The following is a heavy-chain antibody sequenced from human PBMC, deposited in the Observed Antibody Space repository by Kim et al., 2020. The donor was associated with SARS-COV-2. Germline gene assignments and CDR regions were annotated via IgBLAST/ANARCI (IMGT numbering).Heavy chain of an antibody. D-gene: IGHD3-10*01. CDR2: IYSGGST. Sequence: GGSLRLSCAASGFTVSSNYMSWVRKAPGKGLEWVSVIYSGGSTYYADSVKGRFTISRDNSKNTLYLQMNSLRAEDTAVYYCARETRGLTYYYGSGSYGYFDYWGQGTLVTVSS. CDR1: GFTVSSNY. V-gene: IGHV3-53*01. J-gene: IGHJ4*02. CDR3: ARETRGLTYYYGSGSYGYFDY.